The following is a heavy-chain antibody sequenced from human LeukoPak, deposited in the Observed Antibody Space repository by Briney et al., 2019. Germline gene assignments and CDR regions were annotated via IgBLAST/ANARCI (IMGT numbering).Heavy chain of an antibody. Sequence: ASVKVSCKASGYTFTSYDINWVRQATGQGLEWMGWMNPNSGNTGYAQKFQGRVTMTRNTSISTAYMELSSLRSEDTAVYYCARGAVVVPAATTYYYYYYMDVWGKGTTVTVSS. CDR3: ARGAVVVPAATTYYYYYYMDV. J-gene: IGHJ6*03. CDR1: GYTFTSYD. D-gene: IGHD2-2*01. V-gene: IGHV1-8*01. CDR2: MNPNSGNT.